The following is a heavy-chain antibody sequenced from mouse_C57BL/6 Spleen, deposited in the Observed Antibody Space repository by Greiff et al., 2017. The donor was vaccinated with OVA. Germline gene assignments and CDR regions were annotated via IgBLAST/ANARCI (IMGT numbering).Heavy chain of an antibody. Sequence: EVKLMESGGDLVKPGGSLKLSCAASGFTFSSYGMPWVRQTPDKRLEWVATISSGGSYTYYPDSVKGRFTIARDHAKNTLYLKMSSLKSEDTAMYYCARHEDYGSTRFAYWGQGTLVTVSA. CDR3: ARHEDYGSTRFAY. CDR1: GFTFSSYG. V-gene: IGHV5-6*01. J-gene: IGHJ3*01. CDR2: ISSGGSYT. D-gene: IGHD1-1*01.